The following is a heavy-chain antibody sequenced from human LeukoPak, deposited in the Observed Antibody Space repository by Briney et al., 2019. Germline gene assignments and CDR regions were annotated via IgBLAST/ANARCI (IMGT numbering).Heavy chain of an antibody. CDR2: ISSSSSYI. CDR3: ARDGIAAAGIYFDY. D-gene: IGHD6-13*01. J-gene: IGHJ4*02. CDR1: GFTFSSYS. V-gene: IGHV3-21*01. Sequence: GGSLRLSCAASGFTFSSYSMNWVRQAPGKGLEWVSSISSSSSYIYYADSVKGRFTISRDSAKNSLYLQMNSLRAEDTAVYYCARDGIAAAGIYFDYWGQGTLVTVSS.